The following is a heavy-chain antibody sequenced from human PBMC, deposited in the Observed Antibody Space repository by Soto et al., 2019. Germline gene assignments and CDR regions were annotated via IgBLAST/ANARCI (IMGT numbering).Heavy chain of an antibody. V-gene: IGHV3-33*01. CDR3: ARAPRSYDILTGSQSYYGMGV. Sequence: GGSLRLSCAASGFTFSSYGMHWVRQAPGKGLEWVAVIWYDGSNKYYADSVKGRFTISRDNSKNTLYLQMNSLRAEDTAVYYCARAPRSYDILTGSQSYYGMGVWGQGTTVTVSS. CDR1: GFTFSSYG. J-gene: IGHJ6*02. CDR2: IWYDGSNK. D-gene: IGHD3-9*01.